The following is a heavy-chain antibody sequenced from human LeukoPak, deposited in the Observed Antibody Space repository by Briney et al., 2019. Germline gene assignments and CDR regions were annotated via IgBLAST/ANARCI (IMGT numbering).Heavy chain of an antibody. Sequence: HPGGSLRLSCSASGFTFSSYAMNWVRQAPGKGLELVSYISSSGNTIYYADSVKGRFTISRDNSKNKLYLQINSLRAEDTAVYYCAKVNGEYCSGGRCYSNYWGQGTLVTVSS. CDR1: GFTFSSYA. CDR2: ISSSGNTI. J-gene: IGHJ4*02. CDR3: AKVNGEYCSGGRCYSNY. D-gene: IGHD2-15*01. V-gene: IGHV3-23*01.